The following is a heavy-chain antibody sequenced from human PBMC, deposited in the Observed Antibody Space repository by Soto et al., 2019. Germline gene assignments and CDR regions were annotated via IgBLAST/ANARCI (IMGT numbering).Heavy chain of an antibody. CDR2: VNHSGST. V-gene: IGHV4-34*01. Sequence: PSETLSLTCAVYGGSFSGYYWSWIRQPPGKGLEWIGEVNHSGSTNYNPSLKSRVTISVDTSKNQFSLKLSSVTAADTAVYYCARARPDNYDYVWGSYRPWDYWRQGTLVTVSS. D-gene: IGHD3-16*02. CDR3: ARARPDNYDYVWGSYRPWDY. J-gene: IGHJ4*02. CDR1: GGSFSGYY.